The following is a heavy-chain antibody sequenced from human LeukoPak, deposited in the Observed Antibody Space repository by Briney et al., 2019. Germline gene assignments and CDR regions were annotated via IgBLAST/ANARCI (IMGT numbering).Heavy chain of an antibody. Sequence: GGSLRLSCAASGFTFSSYSINWVRQAPGKGLEWVSSISSSSSYIYYADSVKGRFTISRDNAKNSLYLQMNSLRAEDTAVYYCARGRRWATPLWWYWGQGTLVTVSS. CDR1: GFTFSSYS. D-gene: IGHD2-15*01. CDR3: ARGRRWATPLWWY. V-gene: IGHV3-21*01. CDR2: ISSSSSYI. J-gene: IGHJ4*02.